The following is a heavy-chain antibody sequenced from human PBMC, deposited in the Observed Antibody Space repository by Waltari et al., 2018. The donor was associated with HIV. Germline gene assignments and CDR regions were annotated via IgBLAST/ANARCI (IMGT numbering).Heavy chain of an antibody. Sequence: QVQLQESGPGLVKPSETLSLTCTVSGGSISSYYWSWIRQPPGKGLEWIGYIYYSGGTNYNPSLKSRVTISVDTSKNQFSLKLSSVTAADTAVYYCARGAVTALDYWGQGTLVTVSS. J-gene: IGHJ4*02. CDR1: GGSISSYY. CDR2: IYYSGGT. CDR3: ARGAVTALDY. V-gene: IGHV4-59*01. D-gene: IGHD2-21*02.